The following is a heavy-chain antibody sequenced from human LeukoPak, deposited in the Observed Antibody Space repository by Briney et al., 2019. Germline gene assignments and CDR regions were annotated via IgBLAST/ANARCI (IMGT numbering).Heavy chain of an antibody. J-gene: IGHJ6*03. CDR3: ARGSIDYGDYFLGYYYYYMDV. D-gene: IGHD4-17*01. CDR1: GYTFTSYG. V-gene: IGHV1-18*01. Sequence: GASVKVSCKASGYTFTSYGISWVRQAPGQGLEWMGWISAYNGNTNYAQKLQGRVTMTTDTSTSTAYMELRSLRSDDTAVYYCARGSIDYGDYFLGYYYYYMDVWGKGTTVTVSS. CDR2: ISAYNGNT.